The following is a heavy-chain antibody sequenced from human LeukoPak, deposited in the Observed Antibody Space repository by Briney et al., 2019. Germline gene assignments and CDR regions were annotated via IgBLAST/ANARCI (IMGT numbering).Heavy chain of an antibody. CDR2: IIPIFGTA. Sequence: SVKVSCKASGGTFSSYAISWVRQAPGQGLEWMGGIIPIFGTANYAQKFQGRVTITTDESTSTAYMELSSLGSEDTAVYYCARDGYSSSSGYYYYYMDVWGKGTTVTVSS. D-gene: IGHD6-6*01. CDR3: ARDGYSSSSGYYYYYMDV. CDR1: GGTFSSYA. V-gene: IGHV1-69*05. J-gene: IGHJ6*03.